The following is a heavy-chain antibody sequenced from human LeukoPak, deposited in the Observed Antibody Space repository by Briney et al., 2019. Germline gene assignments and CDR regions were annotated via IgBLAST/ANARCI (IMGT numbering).Heavy chain of an antibody. J-gene: IGHJ4*02. V-gene: IGHV3-11*04. CDR3: AKRDLTTEFDY. D-gene: IGHD4-17*01. CDR1: GFTFSDYY. Sequence: GGSLRLSCAASGFTFSDYYMSWIRQAPGKGLEWVSYISSSGSTIYYADSVKGRFTISRDNAKNTLSLQMNSLRTDDTAVYYCAKRDLTTEFDYWGQGTLVTVSS. CDR2: ISSSGSTI.